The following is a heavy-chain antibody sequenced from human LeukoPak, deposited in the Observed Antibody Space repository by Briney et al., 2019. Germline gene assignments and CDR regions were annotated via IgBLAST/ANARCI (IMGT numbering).Heavy chain of an antibody. V-gene: IGHV4-39*01. D-gene: IGHD3-3*01. CDR3: APYDFWSGYYDY. Sequence: SETLSLTCTVSGGSIRSSYYYWGWIRQPPGKGLEWIGSIYYSGSTYYNPSLKSRVTISVDTSKNQFSLKLSSVTAADTAVYYCAPYDFWSGYYDYWGQGTLVTVSS. J-gene: IGHJ4*02. CDR2: IYYSGST. CDR1: GGSIRSSYYY.